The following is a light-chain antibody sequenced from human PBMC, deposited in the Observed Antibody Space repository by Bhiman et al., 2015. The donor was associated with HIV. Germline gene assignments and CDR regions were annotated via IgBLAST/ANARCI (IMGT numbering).Light chain of an antibody. CDR1: SSDVGGYNF. CDR3: TSYTSSSTRV. CDR2: DVT. J-gene: IGLJ2*01. Sequence: QTALTQPRSVSGSPGQSLTISCTGTSSDVGGYNFVSWYQQHPGKAPKLMIYDVTKRPSGVSNRFSGSKSGNAASLTISGLQAEDEADYYCTSYTSSSTRVFGGGTKVTVL. V-gene: IGLV2-14*01.